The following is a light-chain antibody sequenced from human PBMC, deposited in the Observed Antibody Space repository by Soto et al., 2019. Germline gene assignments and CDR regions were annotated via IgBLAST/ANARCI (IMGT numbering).Light chain of an antibody. CDR1: QSVSSSY. CDR2: GAS. J-gene: IGKJ4*01. V-gene: IGKV3-20*01. Sequence: EIVLTQSPGTLSLSPGERATLSCRASQSVSSSYLAWYQQKPGQAPRLXIYGASSRATGIPDRFSGSGSGTDFTLTIYRLEPEDFAVYFCQQYGSSPLTFGGGTKVDI. CDR3: QQYGSSPLT.